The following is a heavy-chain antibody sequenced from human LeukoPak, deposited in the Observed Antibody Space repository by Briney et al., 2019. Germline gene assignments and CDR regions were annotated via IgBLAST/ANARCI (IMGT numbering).Heavy chain of an antibody. Sequence: ASVKVSCKASGYTFTSYYMHWVRQAPGQGLEWMGMINPSGGSTSYAQKFQGRVTMTRDMSTSTVYMELSSLRSEDTAVYYCARERERAGAVDYWGQGTLVTVSS. V-gene: IGHV1-46*01. CDR1: GYTFTSYY. J-gene: IGHJ4*02. CDR2: INPSGGST. CDR3: ARERERAGAVDY. D-gene: IGHD1-26*01.